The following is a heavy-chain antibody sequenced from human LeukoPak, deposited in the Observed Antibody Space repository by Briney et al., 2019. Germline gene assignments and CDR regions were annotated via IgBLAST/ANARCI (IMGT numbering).Heavy chain of an antibody. CDR1: GYTFTSYD. J-gene: IGHJ4*02. D-gene: IGHD3-22*01. CDR3: ARDYDSSGYYYYYFDY. CDR2: MNPNSGNT. V-gene: IGHV1-8*01. Sequence: ASVKVSCKASGYTFTSYDINWVRQATGQGLEWMGYMNPNSGNTGYAQKFQGRVTMTSDTSISTAFMELSSLRSEDTAVYYCARDYDSSGYYYYYFDYWGQGTLVTVSS.